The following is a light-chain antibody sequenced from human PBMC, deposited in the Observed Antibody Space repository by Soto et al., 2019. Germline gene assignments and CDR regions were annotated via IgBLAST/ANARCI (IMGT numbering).Light chain of an antibody. CDR2: DAS. CDR3: QQYNDWPQT. Sequence: DIVLKQSPATLSLSPGERATLSCRASQSVSRYLAWYQQKPGQAPRLLIYDASTRATDIPVRFSGSGSGTEFTLTISSLQSEDFAVYYCQQYNDWPQTFGQGTKVE. CDR1: QSVSRY. V-gene: IGKV3-15*01. J-gene: IGKJ1*01.